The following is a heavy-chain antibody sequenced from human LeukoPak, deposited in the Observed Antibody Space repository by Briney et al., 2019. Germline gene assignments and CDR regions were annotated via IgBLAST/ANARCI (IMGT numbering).Heavy chain of an antibody. Sequence: SETLSLTCAVYGGSFSGYYWSWIRLPPGKGLEWIGYTYYSGSTYYNPSLKSRATISVDTSKNQFSLKLTSVTAADTAVYYCARPYYYDSRIDPWGQGTLVTVSS. J-gene: IGHJ5*02. V-gene: IGHV4-30-4*01. D-gene: IGHD3-22*01. CDR2: TYYSGST. CDR1: GGSFSGYY. CDR3: ARPYYYDSRIDP.